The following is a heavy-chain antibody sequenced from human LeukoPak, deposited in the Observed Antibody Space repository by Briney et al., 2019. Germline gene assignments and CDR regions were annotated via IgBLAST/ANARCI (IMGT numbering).Heavy chain of an antibody. Sequence: ASEKVSCKASVCTFSSYAMSWVRQATGHGLEWMGGIIPIFRTANYAQKFQGSVTSTADESTSTAYMELSSLRSEDTAVYYWAREPFRSGGGYYFDYWGQGTLVTVSS. J-gene: IGHJ4*02. D-gene: IGHD6-19*01. CDR1: VCTFSSYA. CDR2: IIPIFRTA. V-gene: IGHV1-69*13. CDR3: AREPFRSGGGYYFDY.